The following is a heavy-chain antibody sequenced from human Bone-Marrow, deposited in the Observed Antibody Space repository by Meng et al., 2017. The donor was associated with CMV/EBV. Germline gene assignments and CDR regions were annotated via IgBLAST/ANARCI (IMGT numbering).Heavy chain of an antibody. J-gene: IGHJ6*02. CDR3: AKILQAHIIAYYYGMDV. Sequence: GESLKISCAASGFTFMNYAMAWVRQAPGEGLEWVSAISTSGSNTYYADSVRGRFTISRDNSRNTLYLQMSSLRADDTAIYYCAKILQAHIIAYYYGMDVWGQGTQVTVSS. CDR2: ISTSGSNT. D-gene: IGHD4-11*01. CDR1: GFTFMNYA. V-gene: IGHV3-23*01.